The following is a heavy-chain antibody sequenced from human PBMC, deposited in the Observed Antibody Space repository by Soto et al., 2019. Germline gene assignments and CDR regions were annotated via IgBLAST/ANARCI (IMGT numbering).Heavy chain of an antibody. CDR1: GFTFSSYA. J-gene: IGHJ5*02. V-gene: IGHV3-23*01. D-gene: IGHD2-15*01. CDR3: AKDPRGCCSDGSCYSVYIYWFDP. Sequence: LRLSCAASGFTFSSYALSWVRQAPGEGLEGVSAVRGSGGSTYYADSVKGRFTISRDNSKNTLYLQMSSLRAEDTAVYYCAKDPRGCCSDGSCYSVYIYWFDPWGQGTLVTVSS. CDR2: VRGSGGST.